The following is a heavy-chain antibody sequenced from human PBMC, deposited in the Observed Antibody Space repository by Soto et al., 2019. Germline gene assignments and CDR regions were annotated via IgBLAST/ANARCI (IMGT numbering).Heavy chain of an antibody. D-gene: IGHD1-1*01. Sequence: VGSLRLSCATSGFTFGKAWVGWVRQAPGKGLEWVSSITDSGGSTDYADSVKGRFTISRDNSRNTLYLQMNSLRADDTAVYYCAKLYWNPRYFDYWGQGTRVTVSS. CDR3: AKLYWNPRYFDY. V-gene: IGHV3-23*01. CDR1: GFTFGKAW. CDR2: ITDSGGST. J-gene: IGHJ4*02.